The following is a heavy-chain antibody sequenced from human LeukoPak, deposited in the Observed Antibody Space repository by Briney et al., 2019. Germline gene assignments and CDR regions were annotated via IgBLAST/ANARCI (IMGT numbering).Heavy chain of an antibody. CDR1: SVFA. V-gene: IGHV3-23*01. CDR3: AKGHRESSSFFDS. J-gene: IGHJ4*02. CDR2: INGRGDDT. Sequence: PGGSLRLSCAAFSVFAMSWVRQAPGKRLEWVSAINGRGDDTYYPDSVKGRFTISRDNSNNTLYLQMNSLRADDTAVYYCAKGHRESSSFFDSWGQGIPVTASS.